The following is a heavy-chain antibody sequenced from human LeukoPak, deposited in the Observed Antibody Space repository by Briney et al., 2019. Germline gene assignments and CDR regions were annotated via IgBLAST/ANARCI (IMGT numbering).Heavy chain of an antibody. V-gene: IGHV3-49*03. CDR1: GFTFCDYA. CDR3: TRRQTGFRRAFDI. J-gene: IGHJ3*02. CDR2: IRSKAYGGTT. Sequence: GGSLRLSCTASGFTFCDYAMSWFRQAPGKGLEWVGFIRSKAYGGTTEYAASVKGRFTISRDDSKSIAYLQMNSLKTEDTAVYYCTRRQTGFRRAFDIWGQGTMVTVSS.